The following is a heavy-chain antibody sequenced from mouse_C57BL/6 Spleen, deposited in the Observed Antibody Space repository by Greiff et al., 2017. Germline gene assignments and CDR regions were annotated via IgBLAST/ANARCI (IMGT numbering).Heavy chain of an antibody. CDR1: GYTFTSSW. D-gene: IGHD1-1*01. J-gene: IGHJ2*01. CDR3: AREVTPVVSDY. CDR2: INPSNGGT. Sequence: VQLQQPGTELVKPGASVKLSCKASGYTFTSSWLHWVKQRPGQGLEWIGNINPSNGGTNYNEKFKSTATLTVDKSSSTAYMPRSDLASEDSAVYYCAREVTPVVSDYWGQGTTLTVSS. V-gene: IGHV1-53*01.